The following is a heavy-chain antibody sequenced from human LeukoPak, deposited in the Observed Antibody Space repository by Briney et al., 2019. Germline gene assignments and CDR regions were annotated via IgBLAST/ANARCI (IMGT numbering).Heavy chain of an antibody. Sequence: GGSLRLSCVASGFTFSDYYMSWIRQAPGKGLEWVSYISSSGSTIYYADSVKGRFTISRDNAKNSLYLQMNSLRAEDTAVYYCARDREDYYYYMDVWGKGTTVTVSS. CDR1: GFTFSDYY. CDR2: ISSSGSTI. D-gene: IGHD1-26*01. V-gene: IGHV3-11*04. CDR3: ARDREDYYYYMDV. J-gene: IGHJ6*03.